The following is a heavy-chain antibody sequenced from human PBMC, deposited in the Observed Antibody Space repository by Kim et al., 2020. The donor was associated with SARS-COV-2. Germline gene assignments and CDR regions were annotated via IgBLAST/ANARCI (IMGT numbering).Heavy chain of an antibody. D-gene: IGHD2-21*02. CDR2: IYYSGST. Sequence: SETLSLTCTVSGGSISSYYWSWIRQPPGKGLEWIGYIYYSGSTNYNPSLKSRVTISVDTSKNQFSLKLSSVTAADTAVYYCARIGGDSSGHFDYWGQGTLVTVSP. V-gene: IGHV4-59*01. CDR1: GGSISSYY. CDR3: ARIGGDSSGHFDY. J-gene: IGHJ4*02.